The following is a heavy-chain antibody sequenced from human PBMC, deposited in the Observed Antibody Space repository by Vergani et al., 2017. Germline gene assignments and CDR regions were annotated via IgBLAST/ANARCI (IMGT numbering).Heavy chain of an antibody. CDR1: GFTVSNNY. CDR3: AKDRGPFYDIWTGYLVKNWFDP. CDR2: IRGSGGST. Sequence: EVQLVESGGGLVQPGGSLRLSCAASGFTVSNNYMSWVRQAPGKGLEWVSAIRGSGGSTYYADSVKGRFTISRDNSKNTLYLQMNSLRAEDTAVYYCAKDRGPFYDIWTGYLVKNWFDPWGQGTLVTVSS. J-gene: IGHJ5*02. D-gene: IGHD3-9*01. V-gene: IGHV3-23*04.